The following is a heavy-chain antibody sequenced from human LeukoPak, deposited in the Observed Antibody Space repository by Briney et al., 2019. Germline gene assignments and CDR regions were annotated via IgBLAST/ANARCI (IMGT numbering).Heavy chain of an antibody. Sequence: SETLSLTCTVSGGSISSYYWSWIRQPPGKGLEWIGYIYYSGSSNYNPYLKSRVTISVDTSKNQFSLKLSSVTAADTAVYYCARARHPNWFDPWGQGTLVTVSS. CDR1: GGSISSYY. J-gene: IGHJ5*02. CDR3: ARARHPNWFDP. CDR2: IYYSGSS. V-gene: IGHV4-59*01.